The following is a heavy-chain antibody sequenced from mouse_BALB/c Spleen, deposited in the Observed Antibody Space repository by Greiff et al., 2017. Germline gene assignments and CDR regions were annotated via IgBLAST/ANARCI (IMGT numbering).Heavy chain of an antibody. D-gene: IGHD2-4*01. CDR3: ARPYDHDGYYAMDY. Sequence: EVHLVESGGGLVQPGGSLKLSCAASGFTFSSYTMSWVRQTPEKRLEWVAYISNGGGSTYYPDTVKGRFTISRDNAKNTLYLQMSSLKSEDTAMYYCARPYDHDGYYAMDYWGQGTSVTVSS. V-gene: IGHV5-12-2*01. CDR1: GFTFSSYT. J-gene: IGHJ4*01. CDR2: ISNGGGST.